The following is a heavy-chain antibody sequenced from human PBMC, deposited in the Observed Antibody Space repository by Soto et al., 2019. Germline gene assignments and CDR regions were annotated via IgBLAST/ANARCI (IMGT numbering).Heavy chain of an antibody. Sequence: WPQHAPEKGLEWMGGFDPEDGETIYAQKFQGRVTMTEDTSTDTAYMELSSLRSEDTAVYYCATGPPAVVPAAMRVEVNWFDPRGQGTLVTSPQ. J-gene: IGHJ5*02. CDR2: FDPEDGET. V-gene: IGHV1-24*01. D-gene: IGHD2-2*01. CDR3: ATGPPAVVPAAMRVEVNWFDP.